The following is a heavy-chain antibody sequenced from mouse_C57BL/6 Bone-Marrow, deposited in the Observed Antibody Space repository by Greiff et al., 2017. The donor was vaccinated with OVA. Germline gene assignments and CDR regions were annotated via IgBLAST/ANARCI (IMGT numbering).Heavy chain of an antibody. Sequence: VQLQQSGAELVKPGASVKLSCKASGYTFTSYWMQWVKQRPGQGLEWIGEIDPSDSYTNYNQKFKGKATLTVDTSSSTAYMQLSSLTSEDSAVYYCAKLFYAMDYWGQGTSVTVSS. CDR1: GYTFTSYW. J-gene: IGHJ4*01. V-gene: IGHV1-50*01. CDR2: IDPSDSYT. D-gene: IGHD4-1*01. CDR3: AKLFYAMDY.